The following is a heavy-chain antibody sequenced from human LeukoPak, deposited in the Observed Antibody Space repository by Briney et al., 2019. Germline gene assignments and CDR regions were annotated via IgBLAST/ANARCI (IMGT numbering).Heavy chain of an antibody. D-gene: IGHD1-26*01. Sequence: GGSLRLSCAASGFTFSSYAMSWVRQAPGKGLEWVSVISGSGGSTYYADSVKGRFTISRDNSKNTLYLQMNSLRAEDTAVFYCAKDRVILGSIVFDYWGQGTLVTVSS. CDR2: ISGSGGST. CDR1: GFTFSSYA. V-gene: IGHV3-23*01. CDR3: AKDRVILGSIVFDY. J-gene: IGHJ4*02.